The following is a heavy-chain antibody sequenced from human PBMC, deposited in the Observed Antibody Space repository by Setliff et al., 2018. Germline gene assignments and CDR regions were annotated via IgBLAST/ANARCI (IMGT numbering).Heavy chain of an antibody. CDR2: TIPIFGTT. CDR3: VREGVDSRSSTDYRYYMDV. J-gene: IGHJ6*03. D-gene: IGHD3-22*01. CDR1: GGTFSSYG. V-gene: IGHV1-69*05. Sequence: SVKVSCKASGGTFSSYGISWVRQAPGQGLEWMGGTIPIFGTTDYAQKFRGRVTIITDESTSTAFMQPSSLRSEDTAVYYCVREGVDSRSSTDYRYYMDVWGKGTTVTVSS.